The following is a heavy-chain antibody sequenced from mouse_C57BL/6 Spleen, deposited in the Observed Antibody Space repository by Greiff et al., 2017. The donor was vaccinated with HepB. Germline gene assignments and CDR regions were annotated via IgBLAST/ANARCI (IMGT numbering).Heavy chain of an antibody. V-gene: IGHV1-18*01. D-gene: IGHD2-4*01. CDR2: INPNNGGT. J-gene: IGHJ2*01. Sequence: EVQLQQSGPELVKPGASVKIPCKASGYTFTDYNMDWVKQSHGKSLEWIGDINPNNGGTIYNQKFKGKATLTVDESSSTAYMELRSLTSEDTAVYYCARCGGLRRDYFDYWGQGTTLTVSS. CDR1: GYTFTDYN. CDR3: ARCGGLRRDYFDY.